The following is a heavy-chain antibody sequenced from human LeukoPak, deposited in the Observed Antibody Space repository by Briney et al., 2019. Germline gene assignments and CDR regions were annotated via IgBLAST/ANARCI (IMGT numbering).Heavy chain of an antibody. CDR2: ISGSGGST. CDR3: AKPRVDDQQLVTASGDYYGMDV. V-gene: IGHV3-23*01. J-gene: IGHJ6*02. D-gene: IGHD6-13*01. CDR1: GFTFSSYA. Sequence: GGSLRLSCAASGFTFSSYAMSWVRQAPGKGLEWVSAISGSGGSTYYADSVKGRFTISRDNSKNTLYLQMNSLRAEDTAVYYCAKPRVDDQQLVTASGDYYGMDVWGQGTTVTVSS.